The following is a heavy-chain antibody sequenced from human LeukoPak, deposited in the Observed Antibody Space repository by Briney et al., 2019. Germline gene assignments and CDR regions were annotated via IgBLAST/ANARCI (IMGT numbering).Heavy chain of an antibody. CDR3: AVRYCSSTSCLGDWYFDL. CDR1: GYTFTGYY. CDR2: INPNSGGT. J-gene: IGHJ2*01. Sequence: GASVKVSCKASGYTFTGYYMHWVRQAPGQGLEWMGWINPNSGGTNYAQKFQGRVTMTRDTSISTAYMELSGLRSDDTAVYYCAVRYCSSTSCLGDWYFDLWGRGTLVTVSS. D-gene: IGHD2-2*01. V-gene: IGHV1-2*02.